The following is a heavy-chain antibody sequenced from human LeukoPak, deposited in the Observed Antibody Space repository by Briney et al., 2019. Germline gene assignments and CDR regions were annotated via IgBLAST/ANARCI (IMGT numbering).Heavy chain of an antibody. V-gene: IGHV3-21*01. J-gene: IGHJ4*02. CDR1: GFTFSSYS. Sequence: GGSLRLSCAASGFTFSSYSMNWVRQAPGKGLEWVSSISSSSSYIYYADSVKGRFTISRDNAKNSLYLQMNSLRAEDTAVYYCARGVAVAGNDCWGQGTLVTVSS. CDR3: ARGVAVAGNDC. CDR2: ISSSSSYI. D-gene: IGHD6-19*01.